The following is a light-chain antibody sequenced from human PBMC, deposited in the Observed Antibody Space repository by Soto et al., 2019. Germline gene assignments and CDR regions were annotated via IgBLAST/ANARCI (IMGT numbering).Light chain of an antibody. Sequence: PGERVTLSCRASQSVSSIYLTWYQQKPGQAPRLLIYGASTRATSIPARFSGSGSGTDFTLTFSSLQPKDFAVYYCQQDYNVPTFGQGTKVEIK. CDR3: QQDYNVPT. V-gene: IGKV3D-7*01. J-gene: IGKJ1*01. CDR2: GAS. CDR1: QSVSSIY.